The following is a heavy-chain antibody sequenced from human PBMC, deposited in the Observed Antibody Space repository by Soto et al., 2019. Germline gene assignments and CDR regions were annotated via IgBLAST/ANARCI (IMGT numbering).Heavy chain of an antibody. D-gene: IGHD2-2*02. CDR2: MTSDGTST. CDR1: GFTFSSYW. CDR3: ARVAYCSTTSCYTEPGALDV. J-gene: IGHJ6*02. V-gene: IGHV3-74*01. Sequence: PAGSLTLSCAASGFTFSSYWMHWVRQAPGKGLVWVSRMTSDGTSTRYADSVKGRLTISRDNAKNTLYLQMNSLRAEDTAVYYCARVAYCSTTSCYTEPGALDVWGQGTTVTVSS.